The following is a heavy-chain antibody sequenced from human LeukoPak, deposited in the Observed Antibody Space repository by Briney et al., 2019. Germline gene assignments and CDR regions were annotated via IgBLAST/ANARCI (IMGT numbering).Heavy chain of an antibody. J-gene: IGHJ4*02. Sequence: SVKVSCKASGGTFSSYAISWVRQAPGQGLEWMGRIIPILGIANYAQKFQGRVTITADKSRSTAYMELSSLRSEDTAIYYCARANQNYFDYWGQGTLVTVPS. CDR1: GGTFSSYA. D-gene: IGHD1-14*01. CDR3: ARANQNYFDY. V-gene: IGHV1-69*04. CDR2: IIPILGIA.